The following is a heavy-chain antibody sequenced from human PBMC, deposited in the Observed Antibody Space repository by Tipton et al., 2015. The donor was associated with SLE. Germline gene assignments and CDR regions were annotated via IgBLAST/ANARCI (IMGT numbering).Heavy chain of an antibody. CDR2: IYASGYT. CDR1: GGSISSGSYY. J-gene: IGHJ4*02. V-gene: IGHV4-61*02. D-gene: IGHD2-21*01. CDR3: ARHCQIYSFVY. Sequence: TLSLTCTVSGGSISSGSYYWSWIRQPAGKGLEWIGRIYASGYTNYNPSLKSRVTMSVDTSKNQFSLKLSSVTAADTAVYYCARHCQIYSFVYWGQGSLVTVSS.